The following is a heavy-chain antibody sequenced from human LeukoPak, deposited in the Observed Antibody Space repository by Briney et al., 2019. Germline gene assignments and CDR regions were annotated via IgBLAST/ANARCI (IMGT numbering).Heavy chain of an antibody. CDR1: GGSFSGYY. J-gene: IGHJ5*02. V-gene: IGHV4-34*01. Sequence: SETLSLTCAVYGGSFSGYYWSWIRQLPGKGLEWIGEINHSGSTNYNPSLKSRVTISVDTSKNQFSLKLSSVTAADTAVYYCARAIHCSGGSCYSFWFDPWGQGTLVTVSS. D-gene: IGHD2-15*01. CDR3: ARAIHCSGGSCYSFWFDP. CDR2: INHSGST.